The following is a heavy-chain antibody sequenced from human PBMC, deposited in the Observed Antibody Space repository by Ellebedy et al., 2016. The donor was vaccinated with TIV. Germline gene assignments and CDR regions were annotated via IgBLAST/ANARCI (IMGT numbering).Heavy chain of an antibody. CDR1: GGTFSSYA. CDR2: IIPIFGTA. J-gene: IGHJ6*02. Sequence: SVKVSCXASGGTFSSYAISWVRQAPGQGLEWMGGIIPIFGTANYAQKFQGRVTITADESTSTAYMELSSLRSEDTAVYYCAREGKPYYYGMDVWGQGTTVTVSS. V-gene: IGHV1-69*13. CDR3: AREGKPYYYGMDV.